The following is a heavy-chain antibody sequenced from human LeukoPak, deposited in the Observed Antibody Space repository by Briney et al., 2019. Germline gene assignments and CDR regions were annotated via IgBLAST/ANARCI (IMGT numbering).Heavy chain of an antibody. CDR2: IYYSGST. CDR1: GGSISSSSYY. CDR3: ASSPLWFGEPSPNWFDP. Sequence: PSETLSLTCTVPGGSISSSSYYWGWIRQPPGKRLEWIGSIYYSGSTYYNPSLKSRVTISVDTSKHQFSLKLSSVTAADTAVYYCASSPLWFGEPSPNWFDPWGQGTLVTVSS. J-gene: IGHJ5*02. V-gene: IGHV4-39*01. D-gene: IGHD3-10*01.